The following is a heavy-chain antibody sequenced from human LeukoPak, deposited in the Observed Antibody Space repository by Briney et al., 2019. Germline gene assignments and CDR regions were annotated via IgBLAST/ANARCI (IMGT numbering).Heavy chain of an antibody. CDR2: ISSRSTVI. J-gene: IGHJ4*02. Sequence: PGGSLRLFCAASGFTFSTYSMTWVRQAPGKGLEWVSYISSRSTVIYYADSLRGRFTISRDNAKNSLYLQVNSLRVEDTALYFCAREAVAGRGFDYWGQGALVTVSS. CDR3: AREAVAGRGFDY. D-gene: IGHD6-19*01. CDR1: GFTFSTYS. V-gene: IGHV3-48*01.